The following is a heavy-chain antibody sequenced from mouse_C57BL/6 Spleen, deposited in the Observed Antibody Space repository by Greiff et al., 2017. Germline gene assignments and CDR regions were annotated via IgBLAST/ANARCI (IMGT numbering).Heavy chain of an antibody. Sequence: VQLQQSGPELVKPGASVKISCKASGYAFSSSWMNWVKQRPGKGLEWIGRIYPGDGDTNYNGKFKGKATLTADQSSSTAYMQLSSLTSEDSAVYFYARETCTFDYWGQGTTLTVSS. CDR2: IYPGDGDT. CDR1: GYAFSSSW. V-gene: IGHV1-82*01. J-gene: IGHJ2*01. CDR3: ARETCTFDY.